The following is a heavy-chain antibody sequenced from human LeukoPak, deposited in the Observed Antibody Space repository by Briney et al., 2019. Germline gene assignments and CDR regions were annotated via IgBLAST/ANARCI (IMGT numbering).Heavy chain of an antibody. Sequence: PGGSLRLSRAASGFTFSSYYMSWVRQAPGKGLEWVANIKQDGDEKNYVDSVKGRFTISRDNAKSSLYLQMNSLRAEDTAVYYCARDPRGSQYSHFDSWGQGTQVTVSS. J-gene: IGHJ4*02. D-gene: IGHD3-10*01. CDR3: ARDPRGSQYSHFDS. V-gene: IGHV3-7*01. CDR1: GFTFSSYY. CDR2: IKQDGDEK.